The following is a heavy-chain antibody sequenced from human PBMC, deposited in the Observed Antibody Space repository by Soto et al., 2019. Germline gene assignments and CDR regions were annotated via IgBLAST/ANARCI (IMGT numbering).Heavy chain of an antibody. CDR1: GFSLSTSGMC. CDR2: IDWDDDK. CDR3: ARGYYDSSGHGFMDYFDY. V-gene: IGHV2-70*01. Sequence: SGPTLVNPTQTLTLTCTFSGFSLSTSGMCVSWIRQPPGKALEWLALIDWDDDKYYSTSLKTRLTISKDTSKNQVVLTMTNMDPVDTATYYCARGYYDSSGHGFMDYFDYWGQGTLVTVSS. J-gene: IGHJ4*02. D-gene: IGHD3-22*01.